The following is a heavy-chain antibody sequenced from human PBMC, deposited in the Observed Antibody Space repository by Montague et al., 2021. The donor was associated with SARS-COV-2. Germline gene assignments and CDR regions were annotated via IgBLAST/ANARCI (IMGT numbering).Heavy chain of an antibody. V-gene: IGHV4-39*01. CDR3: ARPGSGYSYGSGDFDY. J-gene: IGHJ4*02. Sequence: SETLSLTCTVSGGSISNSIYYWDWIRQPPGKGLEWIGSIYYTENTYYNPSLKSRVTISIDTSKNQFSLKLSSVTAADTAVYYCARPGSGYSYGSGDFDYWGQGTLVTVSS. D-gene: IGHD5-18*01. CDR1: GGSISNSIYY. CDR2: IYYTENT.